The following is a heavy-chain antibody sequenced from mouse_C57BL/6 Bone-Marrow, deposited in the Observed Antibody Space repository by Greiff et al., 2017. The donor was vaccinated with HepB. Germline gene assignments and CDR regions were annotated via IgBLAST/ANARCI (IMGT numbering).Heavy chain of an antibody. CDR2: IYPGSGST. CDR1: GYTFTSYW. CDR3: ARQMITDYYYAMDY. V-gene: IGHV1-55*01. D-gene: IGHD2-4*01. J-gene: IGHJ4*01. Sequence: VQLQQSGAELVKPGASVKMSCKASGYTFTSYWITWVTQRPGQGLEWIGDIYPGSGSTNYNEKFKSKATLTVDTSSSTAYMQLSSLTAEDSAVYYCARQMITDYYYAMDYWGQGTSVTVSS.